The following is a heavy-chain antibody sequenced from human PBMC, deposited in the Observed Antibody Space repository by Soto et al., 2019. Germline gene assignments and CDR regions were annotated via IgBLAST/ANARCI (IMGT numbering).Heavy chain of an antibody. J-gene: IGHJ4*02. V-gene: IGHV4-59*01. CDR3: ARDGGGASGLYFDD. CDR2: IYYSGST. D-gene: IGHD3-16*01. Sequence: PSETLSLTCTVSGGSISSYYWSWIRQPPGKGLEWIGYIYYSGSTNYNPSLKSRVTISVDTSKNQFSLKLNSVTAADTAVYYCARDGGGASGLYFDDWGQGTLVTVSS. CDR1: GGSISSYY.